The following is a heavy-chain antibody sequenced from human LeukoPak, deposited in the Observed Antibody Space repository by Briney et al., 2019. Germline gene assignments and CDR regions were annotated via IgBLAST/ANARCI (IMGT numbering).Heavy chain of an antibody. Sequence: ASVKVSCKASGYTFTTYPINWVRQAPGQGLEWMGWINTNTGNPTYAQGFTGRLVFSLDASVSTAYLQINSLKAEDTAVYYCARGGPGWGYYYYMDVWGKGTTVTVSS. J-gene: IGHJ6*03. CDR1: GYTFTTYP. CDR3: ARGGPGWGYYYYMDV. CDR2: INTNTGNP. V-gene: IGHV7-4-1*02. D-gene: IGHD1-26*01.